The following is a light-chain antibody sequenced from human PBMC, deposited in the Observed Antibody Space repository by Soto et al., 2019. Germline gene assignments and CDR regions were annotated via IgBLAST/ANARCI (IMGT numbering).Light chain of an antibody. CDR2: DVS. J-gene: IGLJ1*01. V-gene: IGLV2-14*03. CDR1: ISDVGGYNY. CDR3: SSYTSSSTYV. Sequence: QSVLTQPASVSGSPGQSITISCTGTISDVGGYNYVSWYQQHPGKAPKLMIFDVSNRPSGVSNRFSGSKSVYTASLTISGLQAEDEADYYCSSYTSSSTYVFGTGTKLTVL.